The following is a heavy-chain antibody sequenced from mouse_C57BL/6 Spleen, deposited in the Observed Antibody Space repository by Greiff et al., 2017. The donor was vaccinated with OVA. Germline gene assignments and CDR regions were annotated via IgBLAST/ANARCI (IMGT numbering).Heavy chain of an antibody. V-gene: IGHV1-82*01. D-gene: IGHD1-1*01. CDR3: ARAITTVVARDRYFDV. CDR1: GYAFSSSW. J-gene: IGHJ1*03. CDR2: IYPGDGDT. Sequence: VQLQQSGPELVKPGASVKISCKASGYAFSSSWMNWVKQRPGKGLEWIGRIYPGDGDTNYNGKFKGKATLTADKSSSTAYMQLSSLTSEDSAVYFCARAITTVVARDRYFDVWGTGTTVTVSS.